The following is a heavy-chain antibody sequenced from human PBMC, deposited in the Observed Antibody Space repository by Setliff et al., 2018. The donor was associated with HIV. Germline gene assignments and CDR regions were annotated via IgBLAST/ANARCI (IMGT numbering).Heavy chain of an antibody. J-gene: IGHJ4*02. D-gene: IGHD1-26*01. Sequence: LSLTCTLYGGSLTNFWWTWIRQSPGKGLEWIGEIVDSGSTTYNPSLKSRVTISLDTSKKQFSLKPDSVTAADTAVYYCASGGHRLHDYWGQGTLVTVSS. CDR2: IVDSGST. V-gene: IGHV4-34*12. CDR1: GGSLTNFW. CDR3: ASGGHRLHDY.